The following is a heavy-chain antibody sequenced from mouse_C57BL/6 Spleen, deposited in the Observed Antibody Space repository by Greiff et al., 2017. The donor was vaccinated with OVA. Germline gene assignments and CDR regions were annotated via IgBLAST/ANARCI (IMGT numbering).Heavy chain of an antibody. J-gene: IGHJ3*01. D-gene: IGHD2-4*01. Sequence: VQLQQPGAELVRPGTSVKLSCKASGYTFTSYWMHWVKQRPGQGLEWIGVIDPSDSYTNYNQKFKGKATLTVDTSSSTAYMQLSSLTSEDSAVYYCARIYYDYDGGPWFAYWGQGTLVTVSA. CDR3: ARIYYDYDGGPWFAY. CDR2: IDPSDSYT. CDR1: GYTFTSYW. V-gene: IGHV1-59*01.